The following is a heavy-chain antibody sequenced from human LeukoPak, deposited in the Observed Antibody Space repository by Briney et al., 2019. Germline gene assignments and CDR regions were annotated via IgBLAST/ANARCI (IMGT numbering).Heavy chain of an antibody. D-gene: IGHD5-18*01. CDR2: NYYSGRN. CDR3: ARRAYSHGFYN. V-gene: IGHV4-30-4*01. Sequence: PSETLSLTCTVSGVSISSGDYYWSWVRQPPGKDLEWIGYNYYSGRNDYTPSIKSRVTISVDTSKSQISLKLSSVTAAGTAVYYCARRAYSHGFYNWGQGTLVTVSS. J-gene: IGHJ4*02. CDR1: GVSISSGDYY.